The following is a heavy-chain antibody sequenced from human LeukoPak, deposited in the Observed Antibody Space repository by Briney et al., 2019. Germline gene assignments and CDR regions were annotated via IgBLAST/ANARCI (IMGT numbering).Heavy chain of an antibody. J-gene: IGHJ4*02. CDR1: GFTFSSYA. Sequence: PGGSLRLSCAASGFTFSSYAMSWVRQAPGKGLEWVSAISGSGGSTYYADSVKGRFTISRDNSKNTLYLQMGSLRAEDMAVYYCARDGSSSWSRTGSYFDYWGQGTLVTVSS. D-gene: IGHD6-13*01. V-gene: IGHV3-23*01. CDR2: ISGSGGST. CDR3: ARDGSSSWSRTGSYFDY.